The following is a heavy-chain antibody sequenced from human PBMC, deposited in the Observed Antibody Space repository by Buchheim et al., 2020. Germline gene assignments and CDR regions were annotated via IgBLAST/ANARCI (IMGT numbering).Heavy chain of an antibody. CDR3: AREGSSSFAEFDY. CDR2: IYYSGST. D-gene: IGHD6-6*01. J-gene: IGHJ4*02. V-gene: IGHV4-59*01. Sequence: VQLQESGPGLVKPSETLSLTCTVPGGSISSYYWSWIRQPPGKGLEWIGYIYYSGSTNYNPSLKSRVTISVDTSKNQFSLKRSSVTAADTAVYYCAREGSSSFAEFDYWGQGTL. CDR1: GGSISSYY.